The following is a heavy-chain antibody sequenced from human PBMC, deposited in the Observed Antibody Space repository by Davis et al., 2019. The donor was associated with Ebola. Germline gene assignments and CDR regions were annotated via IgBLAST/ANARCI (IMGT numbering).Heavy chain of an antibody. CDR2: IHDTGST. CDR1: GGSISGYY. J-gene: IGHJ4*02. V-gene: IGHV4-59*01. Sequence: PSETLSLTCIVSGGSISGYYWSWIRQPPGKGLEWIAYIHDTGSTNYSPSLKSRVTMSVDTSKSHFSLKLTSVTAADTAVYFCARGGWSLDYWGQGTLVTVSS. D-gene: IGHD6-19*01. CDR3: ARGGWSLDY.